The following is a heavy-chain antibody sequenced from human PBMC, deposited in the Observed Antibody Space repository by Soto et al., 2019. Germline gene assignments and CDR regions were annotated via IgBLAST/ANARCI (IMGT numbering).Heavy chain of an antibody. D-gene: IGHD3-22*01. V-gene: IGHV4-34*01. CDR1: GGSFSGFH. CDR3: ARGGDYYDSGSYYYSALLAY. J-gene: IGHJ4*02. Sequence: SETLSLTCAVYGGSFSGFHWDWIRQSPGKGLEWIGEINENGITNYNPSLKSRVTMSLDTSKKQFSLKMTSVTAADTAIYYCARGGDYYDSGSYYYSALLAYWGQGTPVTVSS. CDR2: INENGIT.